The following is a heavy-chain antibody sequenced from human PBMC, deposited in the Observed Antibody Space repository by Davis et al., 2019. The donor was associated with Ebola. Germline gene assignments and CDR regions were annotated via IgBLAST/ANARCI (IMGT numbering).Heavy chain of an antibody. V-gene: IGHV3-23*01. J-gene: IGHJ6*02. Sequence: GESLKISCAASGFTFSSYAMSWVRQAPGKGLEWVSAISGSGGSTYYADPVKGRFTISRDNSKNTLYLQMNSLRAEDTAVYYCARVRWFGELLGYYYGMDVWGQGTTVTVSS. CDR3: ARVRWFGELLGYYYGMDV. CDR2: ISGSGGST. CDR1: GFTFSSYA. D-gene: IGHD3-10*01.